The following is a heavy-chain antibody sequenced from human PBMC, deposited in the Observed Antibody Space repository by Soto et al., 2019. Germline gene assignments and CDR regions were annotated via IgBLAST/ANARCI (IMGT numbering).Heavy chain of an antibody. CDR3: ARDSPGYGDYVLLDY. CDR1: GDSVSSNSAA. D-gene: IGHD4-17*01. V-gene: IGHV6-1*01. J-gene: IGHJ4*02. Sequence: SQTLSLTCAISGDSVSSNSAAWNWIRQSPSKGLEWLGRTYYRSKWFNDYAVSVKSRITINPDTSKNQFSLQLNSVIPEDTVLYYCARDSPGYGDYVLLDYWGQGTLVTVSS. CDR2: TYYRSKWFN.